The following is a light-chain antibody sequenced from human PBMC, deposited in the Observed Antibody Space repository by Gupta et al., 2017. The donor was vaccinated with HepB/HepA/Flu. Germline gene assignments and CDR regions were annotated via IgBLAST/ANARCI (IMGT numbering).Light chain of an antibody. CDR3: SSYTSSSTLVV. J-gene: IGLJ2*01. CDR1: SSDVGGYNY. Sequence: QSALTQPASVSASPGQSATISCTGTSSDVGGYNYVSWYQQQPGKAPKLKIYDVNNRPSAVSNRVSSSKFGDTASLTVSGLQAEDEADCYCSSYTSSSTLVVFGGGTKLTVL. CDR2: DVN. V-gene: IGLV2-14*03.